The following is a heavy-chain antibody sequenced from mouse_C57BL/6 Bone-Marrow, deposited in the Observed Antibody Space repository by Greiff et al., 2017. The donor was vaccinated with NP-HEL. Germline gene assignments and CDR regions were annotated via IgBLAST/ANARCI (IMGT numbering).Heavy chain of an antibody. CDR2: ITHSGET. J-gene: IGHJ3*01. D-gene: IGHD2-1*01. V-gene: IGHV12-3*01. CDR3: AGDIYGNTWFAY. Sequence: VKLVESGPGLVKPSQSLFLTCSITGFPITSGYYWIWIRQSPGKPLEWMGYITHSGETFYNPSLQSPISITRETSKNQFFLQLNSVTTEDTAMYYCAGDIYGNTWFAYWGQGTLVTVSA. CDR1: GFPITSGYY.